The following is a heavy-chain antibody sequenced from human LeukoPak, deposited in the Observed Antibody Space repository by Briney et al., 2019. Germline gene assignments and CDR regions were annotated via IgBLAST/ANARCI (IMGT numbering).Heavy chain of an antibody. CDR3: AREPVQLERLRAFDI. D-gene: IGHD1-1*01. V-gene: IGHV4-59*12. CDR2: IYYSGST. CDR1: GGSISSYY. Sequence: SETLSLTCTVSGGSISSYYWSWIRQPPGKGLEWIGYIYYSGSTNYNPSLKSRVTISVDTSKNQFSLKLSSVTAADTAVYYCAREPVQLERLRAFDIWGQGTMVTVSS. J-gene: IGHJ3*02.